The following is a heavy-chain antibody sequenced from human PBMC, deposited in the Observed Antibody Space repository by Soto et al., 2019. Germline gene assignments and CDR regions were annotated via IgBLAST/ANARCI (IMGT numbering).Heavy chain of an antibody. CDR2: FHYSENT. Sequence: PSETLSLTCAVYGRSVGGPYSWGWLRQPPGEGMEWIGTFHYSENTNYNPSLESRVAIPVDTSKNQFSLRLNSVTAADTAVYFCVRSSIEPRIFMYPFDYWGLGTLVTVSS. CDR3: VRSSIEPRIFMYPFDY. J-gene: IGHJ4*02. D-gene: IGHD6-6*01. V-gene: IGHV4-39*01. CDR1: GRSVGGPYS.